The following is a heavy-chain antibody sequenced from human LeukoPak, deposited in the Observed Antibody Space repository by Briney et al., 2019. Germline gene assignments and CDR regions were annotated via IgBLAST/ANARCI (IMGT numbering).Heavy chain of an antibody. V-gene: IGHV4-59*01. J-gene: IGHJ3*02. CDR2: IYYSGST. CDR3: ARDPTIDAFDI. CDR1: GGSISSYY. Sequence: SETLSLTCAVSGGSISSYYWTWIRQPPGKGLEWIGDIYYSGSTNYNPSLKSRVTISVDTSKNQISLKLSSVTAADTAVYYCARDPTIDAFDIWGQGTMVTVSS.